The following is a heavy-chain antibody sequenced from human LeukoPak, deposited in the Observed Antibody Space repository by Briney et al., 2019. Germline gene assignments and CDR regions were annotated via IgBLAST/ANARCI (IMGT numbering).Heavy chain of an antibody. CDR2: ISSSSSYI. J-gene: IGHJ4*02. V-gene: IGHV3-21*01. D-gene: IGHD6-13*01. CDR1: GFTFSSYS. Sequence: GGSLRLSCAASGFTFSSYSMNWVRQAPGKGLEWVSSISSSSSYIYYADSVKGRFTISRDNAKNSLYLQMNSLRAEDTAVYYCARDASAAAGTYHFGYWGQGTLVTVSS. CDR3: ARDASAAAGTYHFGY.